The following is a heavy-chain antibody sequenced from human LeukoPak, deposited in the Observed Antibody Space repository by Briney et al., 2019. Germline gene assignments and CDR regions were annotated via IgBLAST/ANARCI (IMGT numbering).Heavy chain of an antibody. V-gene: IGHV3-7*03. CDR3: VKDPGVVILPWGH. J-gene: IGHJ4*02. D-gene: IGHD4-23*01. CDR1: GFTFSYYW. Sequence: GGSLRLSCAASGFTFSYYWMPWVRQAPGKGLEWVANIKPDGTEKYYVDSVKGRFTISRDNAKNSLFLQLNSLRVEDTAVYYCVKDPGVVILPWGHWGQGTLVTVSS. CDR2: IKPDGTEK.